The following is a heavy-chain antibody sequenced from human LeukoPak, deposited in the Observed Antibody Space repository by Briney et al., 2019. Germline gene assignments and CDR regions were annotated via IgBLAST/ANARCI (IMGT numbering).Heavy chain of an antibody. CDR1: GGSFSGYY. CDR2: IYTSGST. J-gene: IGHJ4*02. CDR3: ARALVAVAGTFDY. Sequence: SETLSLTCAVYGGSFSGYYWSWIRQPAGKGLEWIGRIYTSGSTNYNPSLKSRVTISVDTSKNQFSLKLSSVTAADTAVYYCARALVAVAGTFDYWGQGTLVTVSS. D-gene: IGHD6-19*01. V-gene: IGHV4-59*10.